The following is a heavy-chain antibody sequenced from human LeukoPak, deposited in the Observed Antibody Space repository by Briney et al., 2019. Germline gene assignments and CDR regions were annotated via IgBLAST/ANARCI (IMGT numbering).Heavy chain of an antibody. D-gene: IGHD6-19*01. CDR1: GFTFSSYS. CDR3: AKTHSSGWWYFDY. V-gene: IGHV3-30*18. J-gene: IGHJ4*02. CDR2: ISYDGSNK. Sequence: PGGSLRLSCAASGFTFSSYSMNWVRQAPGKGLEWVAVISYDGSNKYYADSVKGRFTISRDNSKNTLYLQMNSLRPEDTAVYYCAKTHSSGWWYFDYWGQGTLVTVSS.